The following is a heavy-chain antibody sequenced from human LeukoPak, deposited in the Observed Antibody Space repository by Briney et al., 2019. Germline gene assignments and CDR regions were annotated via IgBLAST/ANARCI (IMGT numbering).Heavy chain of an antibody. Sequence: QPRGALRLSCAAPGFTFSSYAMPWVRQAPGKGLGWVELISYDGSNKYYADSVKGRFTISGDNSKNTLYLQMNSLRAEDTAVYYCARVIDRSGSYRYYYYYYGMDVWGQGTTVTVSS. D-gene: IGHD3-10*01. CDR1: GFTFSSYA. CDR3: ARVIDRSGSYRYYYYYYGMDV. V-gene: IGHV3-30-3*01. CDR2: ISYDGSNK. J-gene: IGHJ6*02.